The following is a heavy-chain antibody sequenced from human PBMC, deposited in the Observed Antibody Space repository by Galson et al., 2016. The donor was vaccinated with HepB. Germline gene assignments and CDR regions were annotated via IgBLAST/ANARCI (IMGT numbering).Heavy chain of an antibody. V-gene: IGHV1-58*01. Sequence: SVKVSCKASGFTFISSAVQWVRQARGQRLQWIGWIVVGTGYTNYAQKFQERVTITRDMSTRTAYMEVSSLRPEDTAVYYRAAEVFLSGDAYDMDVWGQGTTVTVSS. D-gene: IGHD3-16*02. CDR1: GFTFISSA. CDR2: IVVGTGYT. J-gene: IGHJ6*02. CDR3: AAEVFLSGDAYDMDV.